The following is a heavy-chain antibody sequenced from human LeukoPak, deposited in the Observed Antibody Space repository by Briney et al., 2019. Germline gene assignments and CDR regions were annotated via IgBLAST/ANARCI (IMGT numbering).Heavy chain of an antibody. CDR1: GASISSSNW. CDR2: IYHSGST. Sequence: SETLSLTCAVSGASISSSNWWSWVRQPPGKGLEWIGEIYHSGSTNYNPSLKSRVTISLDKSKDQFSLKLYSVTAADTAVYYCARASHDYGDYSHFDYWGQGTLVTVSS. D-gene: IGHD4-17*01. J-gene: IGHJ4*02. V-gene: IGHV4-4*02. CDR3: ARASHDYGDYSHFDY.